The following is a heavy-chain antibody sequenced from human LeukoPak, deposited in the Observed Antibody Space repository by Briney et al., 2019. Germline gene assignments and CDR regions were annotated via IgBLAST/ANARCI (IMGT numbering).Heavy chain of an antibody. V-gene: IGHV3-66*01. CDR2: IYSGGST. CDR1: GFTVSSNY. CDR3: ARDRGYSSSWYNFDY. J-gene: IGHJ4*02. Sequence: GGSLRLSCAASGFTVSSNYMSWVRQAPGKGLEWVSVIYSGGSTYYADSVKGRFTISRDNAKNSLYLQMNSLRAEDTAVYYCARDRGYSSSWYNFDYWGQGTLVTVSS. D-gene: IGHD6-13*01.